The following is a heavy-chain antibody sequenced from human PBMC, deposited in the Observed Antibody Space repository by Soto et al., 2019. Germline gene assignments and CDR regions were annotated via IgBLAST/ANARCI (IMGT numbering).Heavy chain of an antibody. J-gene: IGHJ6*03. D-gene: IGHD5-18*01. CDR1: GGSISSGGYY. V-gene: IGHV4-31*03. CDR2: IYYSGST. Sequence: QVQLQESGPGLVKPSQTLSLTCTVSGGSISSGGYYWSWIRQHPGKGLEWIGYIYYSGSTYYNPSRKLRVTISVDTSKNQFSLKLSSVTAADTAVYYCASVDRGGYLIDYYYYYMDVWGKGTTVTVSS. CDR3: ASVDRGGYLIDYYYYYMDV.